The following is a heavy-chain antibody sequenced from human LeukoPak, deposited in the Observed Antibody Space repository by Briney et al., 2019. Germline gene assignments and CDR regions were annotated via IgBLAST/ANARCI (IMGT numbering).Heavy chain of an antibody. CDR1: GFTFNNAW. D-gene: IGHD4-17*01. CDR3: TTDLGDYGDYVRC. J-gene: IGHJ4*02. CDR2: IKSDGGTT. V-gene: IGHV3-15*01. Sequence: GGSLRLSCAASGFTFNNAWMSWVRQAPGKGLEWIGRIKSDGGTTDYAAPVKGRFTISRDDSKNTLYLQMNSLKAEDTAVYYCTTDLGDYGDYVRCWGQGALVTVSS.